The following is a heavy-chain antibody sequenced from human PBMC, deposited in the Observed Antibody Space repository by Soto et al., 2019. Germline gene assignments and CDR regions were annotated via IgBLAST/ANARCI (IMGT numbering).Heavy chain of an antibody. Sequence: GGSLRLSCAASGFTFSSYSRNWVRQAPGKGLEWVSSISSSSSYIYYADSVKGRFTISRDNAKNSLYLQMNSLRAEDTAVYYCARYCSSTSCYGEYCSGGSCYSGLDAFDIWGQGTMVTVSS. CDR1: GFTFSSYS. CDR3: ARYCSSTSCYGEYCSGGSCYSGLDAFDI. J-gene: IGHJ3*02. D-gene: IGHD2-15*01. V-gene: IGHV3-21*01. CDR2: ISSSSSYI.